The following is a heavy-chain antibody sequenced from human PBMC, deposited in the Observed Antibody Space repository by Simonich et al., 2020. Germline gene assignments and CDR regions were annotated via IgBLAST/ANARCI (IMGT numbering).Heavy chain of an antibody. CDR3: ARLPDY. CDR1: GGSISSYY. J-gene: IGHJ4*02. CDR2: IYYRGST. Sequence: QVQLQESGPGLVKPSETLSLTCTVSGGSISSYYWSWIRQPPGKGLEWIGYIYYRGSTNYIPSLKSRVTISVDTTKNQFSLKLDSVTAADTAVYYCARLPDYWGQGTLVTVSS. V-gene: IGHV4-59*08.